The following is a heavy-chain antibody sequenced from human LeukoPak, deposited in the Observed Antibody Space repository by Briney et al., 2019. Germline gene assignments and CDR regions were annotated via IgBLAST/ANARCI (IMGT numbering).Heavy chain of an antibody. J-gene: IGHJ5*02. Sequence: GGSLRLSCTASGFSFITYCMSWVRQAPVKGLEWVARISYDGSNKNYRDSVKGRFTISRDNSKNTLYLEMSSLRAEDTAVYYCAKDRWFDPWGQGTLVTVSS. CDR1: GFSFITYC. CDR2: ISYDGSNK. CDR3: AKDRWFDP. V-gene: IGHV3-30*18.